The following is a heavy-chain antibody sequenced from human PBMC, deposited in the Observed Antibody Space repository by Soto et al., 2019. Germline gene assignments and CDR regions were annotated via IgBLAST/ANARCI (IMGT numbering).Heavy chain of an antibody. D-gene: IGHD3-22*01. Sequence: ASVKVSCKASGYTFRNYGFSWVRQAPGQGPEWMGWISTYNGRTNYAQKFQGRVTMTTDTATSTAYMELRSLGSDDTAVYYCAREAPGDYDSSGNYYDVELDYWGPG. CDR2: ISTYNGRT. J-gene: IGHJ4*02. CDR1: GYTFRNYG. CDR3: AREAPGDYDSSGNYYDVELDY. V-gene: IGHV1-18*01.